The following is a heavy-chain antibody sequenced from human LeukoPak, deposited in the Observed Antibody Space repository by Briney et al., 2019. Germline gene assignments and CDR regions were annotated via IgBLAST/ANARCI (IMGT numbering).Heavy chain of an antibody. CDR2: INPNSGGT. CDR3: AREVTAATDY. J-gene: IGHJ4*02. CDR1: GYTLTELS. V-gene: IGHV1-2*02. Sequence: ASVKVSCKVSGYTLTELSMHWVRQAPGQGLEWMGWINPNSGGTNYAQKFQGRVTMTRDTSISTAYMELSRLRSDDTAVYYCAREVTAATDYWGQGTLVTVSS. D-gene: IGHD2-2*01.